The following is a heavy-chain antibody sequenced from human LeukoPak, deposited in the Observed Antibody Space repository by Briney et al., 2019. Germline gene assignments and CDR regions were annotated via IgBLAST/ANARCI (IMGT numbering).Heavy chain of an antibody. CDR1: GFSLSTSGVG. J-gene: IGHJ5*02. V-gene: IGHV2-5*01. CDR2: IYWNDDK. CDR3: ARTTGIAVAGP. D-gene: IGHD6-19*01. Sequence: SGPTLVKPTQTLTLTCTFSGFSLSTSGVGVGWIRQPPGKALEWPALIYWNDDKRYSPSLKSRLTITKDTSKNQVVLTMTNMDPVDTATYYCARTTGIAVAGPWGQGTLVTVSS.